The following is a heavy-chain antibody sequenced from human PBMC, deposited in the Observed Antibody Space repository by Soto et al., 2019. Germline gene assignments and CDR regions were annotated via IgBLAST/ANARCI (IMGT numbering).Heavy chain of an antibody. CDR1: GFTVATTG. CDR2: ISHSGTSK. V-gene: IGHV3-30*18. D-gene: IGHD6-19*01. J-gene: IGHJ5*02. Sequence: QVQLVESGGGVVQPGASLQVACAAPGFTVATTGMHWVRQAPGKGLEWVAMISHSGTSKVYIDSVQGRFTISRDNARNNLYLQMSSLRPEDTAIYYCAKDWGSSGWFNWFNPWGQGVLVTVSS. CDR3: AKDWGSSGWFNWFNP.